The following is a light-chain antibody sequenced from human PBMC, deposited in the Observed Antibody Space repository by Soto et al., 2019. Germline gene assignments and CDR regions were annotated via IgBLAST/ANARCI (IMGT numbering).Light chain of an antibody. J-gene: IGKJ3*01. Sequence: DIQLTQSPSSLSASVGDRVTITCRASQNISIFLNWYQQKPGKAPKLLIYTASDLESGVPSRISGGGSGTEFTLSNSSLQPEDFATYYCQQSYSTLVTFGPGTKVDIK. V-gene: IGKV1-39*01. CDR3: QQSYSTLVT. CDR1: QNISIF. CDR2: TAS.